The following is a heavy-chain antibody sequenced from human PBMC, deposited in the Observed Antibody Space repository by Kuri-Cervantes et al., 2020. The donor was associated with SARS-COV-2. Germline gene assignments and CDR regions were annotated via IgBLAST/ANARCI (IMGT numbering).Heavy chain of an antibody. V-gene: IGHV3-7*03. CDR1: GFTFSSYW. Sequence: ETLSLTCAASGFTFSSYWMGWVRQAPGKGLERVANIDQDGYEKYFVDSVKGRFSISRDNAKNSLFLQMNSLRAEDTAIYFCARPSLNTGSYFPDWGQGTLVTVSS. D-gene: IGHD1-26*01. CDR3: ARPSLNTGSYFPD. CDR2: IDQDGYEK. J-gene: IGHJ4*02.